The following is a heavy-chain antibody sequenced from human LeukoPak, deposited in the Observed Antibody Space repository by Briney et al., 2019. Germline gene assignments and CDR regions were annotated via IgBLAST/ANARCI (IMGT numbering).Heavy chain of an antibody. CDR1: GFTFSSYA. Sequence: PGGSLRLSCAASGFTFSSYAMHWVRQAPGKGLEWVAVISYDGSNKYYADSVKGRFTISRDNSKNTLYLQMNSLRAEDTAVYYCAKVSDYGYSKNFDYWGQGTLVTVSS. J-gene: IGHJ4*02. CDR3: AKVSDYGYSKNFDY. D-gene: IGHD5-24*01. V-gene: IGHV3-30-3*01. CDR2: ISYDGSNK.